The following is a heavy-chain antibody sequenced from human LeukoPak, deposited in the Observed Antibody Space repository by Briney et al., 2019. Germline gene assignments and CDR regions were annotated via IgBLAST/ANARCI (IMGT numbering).Heavy chain of an antibody. CDR3: ARDYSSSWYVWFDP. J-gene: IGHJ5*02. D-gene: IGHD6-13*01. V-gene: IGHV4-61*01. Sequence: SETLSLTCSVSGGSISSGTYYWSWIRQPPGKGLEWIGYIYYSGSTNYNPSLKSRVTISVDTSKNQFSLKLSSVTAADTAVYYCARDYSSSWYVWFDPWGQGTLVTVSS. CDR1: GGSISSGTYY. CDR2: IYYSGST.